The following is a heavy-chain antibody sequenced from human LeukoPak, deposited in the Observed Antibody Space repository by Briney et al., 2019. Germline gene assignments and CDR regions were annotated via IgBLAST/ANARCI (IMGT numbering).Heavy chain of an antibody. J-gene: IGHJ2*01. Sequence: ASVKFSCKVSGYTLTELSMHWVRQAPGKGLEWMGGFDPEDGETIYAQKFQGRVTMTEDTSTDTAYMELSSLRSEDTAVYYCATGRYGGNSIRYFDLWGRGTLVTVSS. CDR1: GYTLTELS. CDR2: FDPEDGET. V-gene: IGHV1-24*01. CDR3: ATGRYGGNSIRYFDL. D-gene: IGHD4-23*01.